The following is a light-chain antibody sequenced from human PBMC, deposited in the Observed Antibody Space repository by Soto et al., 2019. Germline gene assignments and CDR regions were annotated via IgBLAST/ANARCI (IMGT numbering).Light chain of an antibody. J-gene: IGKJ1*01. V-gene: IGKV3-20*01. CDR3: HQYDSSPWT. CDR1: QSVSSSF. Sequence: EIVMTQSPGTLSLSPGERATLSCRASQSVSSSFLAWYQQKPGQAPKVLIYGASSRATGIPDRFSGSGSGTDFTLTISRLEPEDFAVYCCHQYDSSPWTFGQGTRVEIK. CDR2: GAS.